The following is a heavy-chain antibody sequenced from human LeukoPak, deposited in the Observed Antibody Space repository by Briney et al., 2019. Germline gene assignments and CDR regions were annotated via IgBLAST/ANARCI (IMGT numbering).Heavy chain of an antibody. D-gene: IGHD3-10*01. CDR3: ARDYGRSSLWRGFFDP. CDR1: GGSFSGYY. Sequence: SETLSLTCAVYGGSFSGYYWSWLRQPPGKGLEWIGEINHSGSTNYNPSLKSRVTISVDTSKNQFSLKLSSVTAADTAVYYCARDYGRSSLWRGFFDPWGQGTLVTVSS. J-gene: IGHJ5*02. CDR2: INHSGST. V-gene: IGHV4-34*01.